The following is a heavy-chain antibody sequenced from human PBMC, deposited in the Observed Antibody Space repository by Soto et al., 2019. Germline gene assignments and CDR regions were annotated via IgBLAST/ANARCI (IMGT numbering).Heavy chain of an antibody. Sequence: PGGSLRLSCAASGFTFSSYGMHWVRQAPGKGLEWVAVISYDGSNKYYADSVKGRFTISRDNSKNTLYLQMNSLRAEDTAVYYCATTWIQLWTGPFDYWGQGTLVTVSS. V-gene: IGHV3-30*03. D-gene: IGHD5-18*01. CDR3: ATTWIQLWTGPFDY. CDR1: GFTFSSYG. CDR2: ISYDGSNK. J-gene: IGHJ4*02.